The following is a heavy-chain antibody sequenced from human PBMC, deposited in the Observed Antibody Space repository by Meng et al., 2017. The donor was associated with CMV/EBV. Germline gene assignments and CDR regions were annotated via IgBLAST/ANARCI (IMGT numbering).Heavy chain of an antibody. CDR3: ARLKLGYCSSTSCYAPYYYYGMDV. Sequence: SETLSLTCTVSGYSISSGYYWGWIRQPPGKGLEWIGTIYHSGTTYCNPSLKSRVTISVDTSKNQFSLKLTSVTAADTAVYYCARLKLGYCSSTSCYAPYYYYGMDVWGQGTTVTVSS. J-gene: IGHJ6*02. D-gene: IGHD2-2*01. CDR1: GYSISSGYY. CDR2: IYHSGTT. V-gene: IGHV4-38-2*02.